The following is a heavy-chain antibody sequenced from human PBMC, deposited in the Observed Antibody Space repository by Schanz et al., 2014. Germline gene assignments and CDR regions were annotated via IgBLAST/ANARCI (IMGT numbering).Heavy chain of an antibody. CDR3: AKDDTQVNGMDV. CDR2: ISYDGRHK. J-gene: IGHJ6*02. CDR1: GFTFSGYG. V-gene: IGHV3-30*18. Sequence: QVQLVESGGGVVQPGRSLRLSCAASGFTFSGYGMHWVLQAPGKGLEWVAIISYDGRHKNYADSVKGRFTISRDNSKNTLHLQMNSLRVEDTAVYYCAKDDTQVNGMDVWGQGTTVTVSS.